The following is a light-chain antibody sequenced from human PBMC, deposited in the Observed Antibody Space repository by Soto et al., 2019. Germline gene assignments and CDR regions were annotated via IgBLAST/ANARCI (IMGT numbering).Light chain of an antibody. CDR1: KSLVYSDGNTH. CDR2: RVS. J-gene: IGKJ1*01. CDR3: TQGTHWPRT. V-gene: IGKV2-30*01. Sequence: DVVLTQSPLSLPVNFGQPASISCRSSKSLVYSDGNTHLSWFHQRPGQSPRRLIYRVSSRDSGVPDRFSGSGSGTDFTLEISRVEAEDVGIYFCTQGTHWPRTFGQGTKGEVK.